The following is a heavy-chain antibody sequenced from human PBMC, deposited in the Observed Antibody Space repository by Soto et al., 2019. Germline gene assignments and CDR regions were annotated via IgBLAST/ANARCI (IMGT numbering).Heavy chain of an antibody. Sequence: SETLSLTCTVSGDSISSYYWNWIRQPAGKGLEWIGHISASGNTNYNPSLKSRVTMSVDTSKNQFSLKLSSVTAADTAVYYCASYSSSWGFDYWGQGTLVTVSS. V-gene: IGHV4-4*07. CDR1: GDSISSYY. J-gene: IGHJ4*02. CDR2: ISASGNT. CDR3: ASYSSSWGFDY. D-gene: IGHD6-13*01.